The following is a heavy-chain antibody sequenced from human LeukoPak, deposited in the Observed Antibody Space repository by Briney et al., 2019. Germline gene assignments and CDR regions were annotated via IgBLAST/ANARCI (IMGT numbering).Heavy chain of an antibody. CDR2: IISNWGST. CDR3: ARGRYYDSSGYYHFDY. Sequence: GGSLRLSCAASGFTFSSYATHWVRQAPGKGLEYVSAIISNWGSTYYANSVKGRFTISRDNSKNTVYLQMGSLRAEDMAVYYCARGRYYDSSGYYHFDYWGQGTLVTVSS. J-gene: IGHJ4*02. CDR1: GFTFSSYA. V-gene: IGHV3-64*01. D-gene: IGHD3-22*01.